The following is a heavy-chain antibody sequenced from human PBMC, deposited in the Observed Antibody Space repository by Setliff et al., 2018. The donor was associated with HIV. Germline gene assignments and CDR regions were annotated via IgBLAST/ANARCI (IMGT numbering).Heavy chain of an antibody. CDR1: GLTFSNYW. J-gene: IGHJ4*02. D-gene: IGHD2-21*02. Sequence: GSLRLSCAASGLTFSNYWMAWVRQAPGKGLEWIGHISYSGTTNYNPSLKSRVTISVDTSKNQFSLRLNSVTAADTAVYYCARQGNIVVVTSFDYWGQGTLVTVSS. V-gene: IGHV4-59*08. CDR2: ISYSGTT. CDR3: ARQGNIVVVTSFDY.